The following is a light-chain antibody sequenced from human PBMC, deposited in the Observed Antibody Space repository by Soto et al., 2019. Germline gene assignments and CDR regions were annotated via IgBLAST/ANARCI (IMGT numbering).Light chain of an antibody. Sequence: EVVMTQSPDTLSVSPGEGATLSCRASQSVSSNLAWYQQKLGQAPRLLMYGASTRATGISARFSGSGSGTEFTLTISSLQSEDFAIYYCQQYTNWNRPFGQGTQVDIX. V-gene: IGKV3-15*01. CDR2: GAS. CDR1: QSVSSN. CDR3: QQYTNWNRP. J-gene: IGKJ1*01.